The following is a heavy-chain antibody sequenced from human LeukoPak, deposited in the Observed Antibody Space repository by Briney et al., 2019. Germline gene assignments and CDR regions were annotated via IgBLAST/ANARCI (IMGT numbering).Heavy chain of an antibody. V-gene: IGHV4-34*01. CDR3: ATGGGYYGSGSYSMRLNWFDP. J-gene: IGHJ5*02. D-gene: IGHD3-10*01. CDR2: INHSGST. CDR1: GGSFSGYY. Sequence: SETLSLTCAVYGGSFSGYYWSWIRQPPGKGLEWIGEINHSGSTNYNPSLKSRVTISVDTSKNQFSLKLSSVTAAATAVYYCATGGGYYGSGSYSMRLNWFDPWGQGTLVTVSS.